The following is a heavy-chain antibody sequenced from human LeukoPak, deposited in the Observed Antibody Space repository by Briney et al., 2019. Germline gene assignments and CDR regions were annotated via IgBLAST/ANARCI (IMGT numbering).Heavy chain of an antibody. D-gene: IGHD6-19*01. J-gene: IGHJ4*02. CDR3: AKDLFLIGSGNYYPDRLAVAGKGLGPDY. V-gene: IGHV3-30*18. CDR1: GFTFSSYG. CDR2: ISYDGSNK. Sequence: GGSLRLSCAASGFTFSSYGMRWVRQAPGKGLEWVAVISYDGSNKYYADSVKGRFTISRDNSKNTLYLQMNSLRAEDTAVYYCAKDLFLIGSGNYYPDRLAVAGKGLGPDYWGQGTLVTVSS.